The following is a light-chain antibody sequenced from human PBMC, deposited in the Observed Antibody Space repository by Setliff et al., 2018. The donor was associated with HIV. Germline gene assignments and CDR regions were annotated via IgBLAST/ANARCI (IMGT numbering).Light chain of an antibody. J-gene: IGLJ2*01. Sequence: ALAQPASVSGSPGQSITISCTGTSSDVGGYNYVSWYQQHPGKAPKLMIYDVSNRPSGVASRFSGSKSGNTASLTISGLQAEDEADYYCSSYTSTRTLVFGGGTKVTVL. CDR3: SSYTSTRTLV. CDR1: SSDVGGYNY. V-gene: IGLV2-14*03. CDR2: DVS.